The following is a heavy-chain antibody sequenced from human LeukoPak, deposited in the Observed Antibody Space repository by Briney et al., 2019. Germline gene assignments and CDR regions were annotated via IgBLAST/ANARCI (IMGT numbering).Heavy chain of an antibody. CDR3: ATETNGRHYDC. D-gene: IGHD1-14*01. Sequence: PGGSLRLSCTTSGLTFSTSGFNWVRQAPGKGLERVASIGPTGFDRYHADSIKGRFTISRDNANNFLYLQMDSLRAEDTAVYYCATETNGRHYDCWGQGTLLTVSS. CDR2: IGPTGFDR. CDR1: GLTFSTSG. J-gene: IGHJ4*02. V-gene: IGHV3-21*06.